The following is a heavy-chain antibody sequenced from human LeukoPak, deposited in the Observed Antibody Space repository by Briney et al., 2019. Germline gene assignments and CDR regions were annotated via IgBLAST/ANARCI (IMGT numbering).Heavy chain of an antibody. J-gene: IGHJ4*02. V-gene: IGHV4-39*07. CDR3: ARGGPMAAEAAAGTKGDY. Sequence: SETLSLTCTVSGGSISSGGYYWSWIRQPPGKGLEWIGEINHSGSTNYNPSLKSRVTISVDTSKNQFSLKLSSVTAADTAVYYCARGGPMAAEAAAGTKGDYWGQGTLVTVSS. D-gene: IGHD6-13*01. CDR1: GGSISSGGYY. CDR2: INHSGST.